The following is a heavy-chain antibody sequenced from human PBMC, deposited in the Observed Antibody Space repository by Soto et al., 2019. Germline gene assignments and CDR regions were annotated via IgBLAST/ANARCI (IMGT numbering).Heavy chain of an antibody. CDR2: IYYTGIT. J-gene: IGHJ4*02. Sequence: QVQLQESGPGLVKPSQTLSLTCTVSGGSISNGDYYWNWIRQPPGEGLEWIGSIYYTGITYNNPSLKSRVTMSLATSKIHFSLKLSSVTVADAAMHYCTRTSAVEGDYWGQGILVNVSS. CDR3: TRTSAVEGDY. V-gene: IGHV4-30-4*01. D-gene: IGHD2-15*01. CDR1: GGSISNGDYY.